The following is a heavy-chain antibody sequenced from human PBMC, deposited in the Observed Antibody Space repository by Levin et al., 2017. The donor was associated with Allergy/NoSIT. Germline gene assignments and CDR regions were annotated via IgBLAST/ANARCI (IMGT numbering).Heavy chain of an antibody. CDR2: ISGRGGST. CDR3: ANHNKNPKWDDYGDYFDY. CDR1: GFTFSNYA. Sequence: GGSLRLSCAASGFTFSNYAMSWVRQAPGKGLEWVSAISGRGGSTYYADSVKGRFTISRDNSKNTLYLQMNSLRAEDTAVYYCANHNKNPKWDDYGDYFDYWGQGTLVTVSS. D-gene: IGHD4-17*01. J-gene: IGHJ4*02. V-gene: IGHV3-23*01.